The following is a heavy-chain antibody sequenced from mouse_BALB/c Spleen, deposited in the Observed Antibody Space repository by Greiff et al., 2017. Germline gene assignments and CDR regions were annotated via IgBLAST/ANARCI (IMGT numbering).Heavy chain of an antibody. V-gene: IGHV5-15*02. CDR1: GFTFSDYG. CDR3: ARSSSYWYFDV. J-gene: IGHJ1*01. D-gene: IGHD1-1*01. CDR2: ISNLAYSI. Sequence: DVKLVESGGGLVQPGGSRKLSCAASGFTFSDYGMAWVRQAPGKGPEWVAFISNLAYSIYYADTVTGRFTISRENAKNTLYLEMSSLRSEDTAMYYCARSSSYWYFDVWGAGTTVTVSS.